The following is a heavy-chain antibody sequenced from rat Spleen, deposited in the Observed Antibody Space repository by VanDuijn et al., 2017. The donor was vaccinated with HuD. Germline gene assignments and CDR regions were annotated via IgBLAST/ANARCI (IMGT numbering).Heavy chain of an antibody. Sequence: EVQLVESGGGLVQPGRSMKLSCAASGFTFSNYGMAWVRQAPKKGLEWVAYISYDGGSTYYRDPVKGRFSISRDNAKNTLYLQMDSLRSEDTATYYCAANWGGFVYWGQGTLVTVSS. CDR2: ISYDGGST. D-gene: IGHD5-1*01. V-gene: IGHV5S13*01. CDR3: AANWGGFVY. CDR1: GFTFSNYG. J-gene: IGHJ3*01.